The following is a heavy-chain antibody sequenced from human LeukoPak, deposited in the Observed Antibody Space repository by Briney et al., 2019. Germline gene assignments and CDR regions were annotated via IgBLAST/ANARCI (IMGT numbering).Heavy chain of an antibody. Sequence: ASVKVSCKASGYTFTSHYMHWVRQAPGQGLEWMGIFNPSGGGTRYAQKFQGRVTMTRDTPTSTVYMELSSLRSEDTAAYYCARDREAAAGSLPDYWGQGTLVIVSS. V-gene: IGHV1-46*01. D-gene: IGHD6-13*01. CDR2: FNPSGGGT. J-gene: IGHJ4*02. CDR3: ARDREAAAGSLPDY. CDR1: GYTFTSHY.